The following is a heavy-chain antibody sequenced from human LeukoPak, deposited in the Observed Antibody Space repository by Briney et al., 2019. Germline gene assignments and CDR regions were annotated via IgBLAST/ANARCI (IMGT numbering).Heavy chain of an antibody. CDR3: ARSNGDSYYGMDV. V-gene: IGHV4-31*03. D-gene: IGHD4-11*01. J-gene: IGHJ6*02. CDR1: GGPISSGGYY. CDR2: IYYSGST. Sequence: SETQSLTCTVSGGPISSGGYYWSWIRQHPGKGLEWIGYIYYSGSTYYNPSLKSRLTISVDTSKNQFSLGLSSVTAADTAVYYCARSNGDSYYGMDVWGQGTTVTVSS.